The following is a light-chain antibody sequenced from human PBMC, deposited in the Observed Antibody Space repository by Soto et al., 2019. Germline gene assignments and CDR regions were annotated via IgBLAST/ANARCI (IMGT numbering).Light chain of an antibody. CDR3: QQYGSSGT. V-gene: IGKV3-20*01. J-gene: IGKJ1*01. Sequence: EIVLTQSPGTLSLSPGERATLACRASQSVINNYLAWYQQKPGQAPRLLIYGASNRATGIPDRFSCSGSGTDFTLTISRLETEDFAVYYCQQYGSSGTFGQVTKVEIK. CDR2: GAS. CDR1: QSVINNY.